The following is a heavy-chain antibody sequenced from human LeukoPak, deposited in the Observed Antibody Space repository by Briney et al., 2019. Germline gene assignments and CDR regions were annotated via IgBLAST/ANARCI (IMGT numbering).Heavy chain of an antibody. D-gene: IGHD3-16*01. Sequence: GGSLRLSCAASGFTFSSYSMNWVRQAPGKGLEWVSYISSSSSTIYYADSVKGRFTISRDNSKNTVDLQMDSLRDEDTAVYYCARGFYYDKTGYINWGQGTLVTVSS. CDR1: GFTFSSYS. CDR2: ISSSSSTI. J-gene: IGHJ4*02. V-gene: IGHV3-48*02. CDR3: ARGFYYDKTGYIN.